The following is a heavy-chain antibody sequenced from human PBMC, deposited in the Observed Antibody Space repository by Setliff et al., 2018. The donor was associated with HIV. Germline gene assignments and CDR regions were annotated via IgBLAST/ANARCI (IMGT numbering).Heavy chain of an antibody. CDR2: LSYSGGTT. Sequence: SGGSLRLSCAASGFTFSNNAMSWVRQAPGKGLEWVSVLSYSGGTTYYADSVKGRFTISRDNSKNTLFLQMNSLRAEDTAVYYCAKHPYAQIADWYFDLWGRGTLVTVSS. J-gene: IGHJ2*01. V-gene: IGHV3-23*01. D-gene: IGHD3-22*01. CDR1: GFTFSNNA. CDR3: AKHPYAQIADWYFDL.